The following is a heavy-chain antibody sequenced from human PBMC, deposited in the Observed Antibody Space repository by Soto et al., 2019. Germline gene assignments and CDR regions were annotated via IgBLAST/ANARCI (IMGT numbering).Heavy chain of an antibody. V-gene: IGHV1-69*01. CDR2: IIPSFGTA. Sequence: QVQLVQSGAEVKKPGSSVKVSCKASGGTFSSYAISWVRQAPGQGLEWMGGIIPSFGTANYAQKCQGRVTITADESTSTAYMELRSLRSEGTAVYYCASHVSGYYPGYWGQGNLVTVSS. J-gene: IGHJ4*02. D-gene: IGHD3-22*01. CDR3: ASHVSGYYPGY. CDR1: GGTFSSYA.